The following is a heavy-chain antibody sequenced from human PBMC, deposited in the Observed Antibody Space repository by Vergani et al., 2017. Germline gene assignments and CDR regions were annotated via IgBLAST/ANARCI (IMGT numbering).Heavy chain of an antibody. CDR2: IYTSGST. V-gene: IGHV4-61*02. CDR3: AREHLGNDYGGNSERGFDY. D-gene: IGHD4-23*01. J-gene: IGHJ4*02. Sequence: QVQLQESGPGLVKPSQTLSLTCTVSGGSISSGSYYWSWIRQPAGKGLEWIGRIYTSGSTNYNPFLKSRVTISIDTSKNQFSLKLSSVTAADTAVYYCAREHLGNDYGGNSERGFDYWGQGTLVTVSS. CDR1: GGSISSGSYY.